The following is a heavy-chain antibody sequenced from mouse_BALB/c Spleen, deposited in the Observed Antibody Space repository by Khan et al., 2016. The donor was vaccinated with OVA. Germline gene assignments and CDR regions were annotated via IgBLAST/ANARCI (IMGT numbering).Heavy chain of an antibody. CDR1: GFTFSTYG. J-gene: IGHJ4*01. CDR2: ISSGGHYT. V-gene: IGHV5-9-3*01. Sequence: EVELVESGGGLVKPGGSLKLSCSASGFTFSTYGMSWVRQTPEKRLEWVATISSGGHYTFYPDSVKGRFTISRDNAKNNLYLQMSSLRSEDTAMYYCTRSLVDYHAMDYWGQGTSVTVSS. CDR3: TRSLVDYHAMDY. D-gene: IGHD2-2*01.